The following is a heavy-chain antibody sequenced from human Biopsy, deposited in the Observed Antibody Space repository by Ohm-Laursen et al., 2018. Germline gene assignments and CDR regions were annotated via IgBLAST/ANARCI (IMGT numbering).Heavy chain of an antibody. Sequence: LSLTCAASGFTFSVYAMHWVRQAPGKGLEWVAIIWYDGSSEYYADSVKGRFTISRDNSRNTVYLQMNSLRAEDTAIYYCARDPIVGSKADGMDVWGQGTTVTVSS. D-gene: IGHD1-26*01. CDR2: IWYDGSSE. CDR1: GFTFSVYA. CDR3: ARDPIVGSKADGMDV. J-gene: IGHJ6*02. V-gene: IGHV3-33*01.